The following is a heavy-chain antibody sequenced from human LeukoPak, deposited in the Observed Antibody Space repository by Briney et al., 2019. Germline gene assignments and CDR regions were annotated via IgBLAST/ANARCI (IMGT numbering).Heavy chain of an antibody. CDR1: GFSFDDYD. CDR3: AKDRSSGWPDAFDI. D-gene: IGHD6-19*01. Sequence: GGSLRLSCAASGFSFDDYDMSWVHQAPGKGLEWVSGINWNGGSTGYADSVKGRFTISRDNAKNSLYLQMNSLRAEDTAVYYCAKDRSSGWPDAFDIWGQGTMVTVSS. CDR2: INWNGGST. V-gene: IGHV3-20*04. J-gene: IGHJ3*02.